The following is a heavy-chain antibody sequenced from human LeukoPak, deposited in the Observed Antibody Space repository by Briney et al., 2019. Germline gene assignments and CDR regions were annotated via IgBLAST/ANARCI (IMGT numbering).Heavy chain of an antibody. V-gene: IGHV4-4*07. Sequence: SETLSLTCTVSGGSISSYYWSWIRQPAGKGLEWIGRIYTSGSTNYNPSLKSRVTMSVDTSKNQFSLKLSSVTAADTAVYYCARGYYDSSGYLVDYWGQGTLVTVSS. J-gene: IGHJ4*02. D-gene: IGHD3-22*01. CDR1: GGSISSYY. CDR3: ARGYYDSSGYLVDY. CDR2: IYTSGST.